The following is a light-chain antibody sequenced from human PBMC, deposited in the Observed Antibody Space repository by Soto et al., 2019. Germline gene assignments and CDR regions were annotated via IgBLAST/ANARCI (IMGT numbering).Light chain of an antibody. V-gene: IGLV2-11*01. CDR1: SSDVGGYKS. Sequence: QSALTQPRSVSGSPGQSVTISCTVTSSDVGGYKSVSWYQQHPGKAPKLMIYDVSKRPSGVPDRFSGSKSGNTASLTISGLQAEDEANYYCCSFAGTSYVFGTGTKLTVL. CDR2: DVS. J-gene: IGLJ1*01. CDR3: CSFAGTSYV.